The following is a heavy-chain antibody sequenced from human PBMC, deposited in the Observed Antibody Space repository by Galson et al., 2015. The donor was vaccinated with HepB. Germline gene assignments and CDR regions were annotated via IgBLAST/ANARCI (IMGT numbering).Heavy chain of an antibody. CDR2: ISYDGSNK. CDR3: ARKKAPAGYHYFFGWDG. J-gene: IGHJ6*02. D-gene: IGHD6-13*01. CDR1: GFTLNDYD. V-gene: IGHV3-30*04. Sequence: SLRLSCAASGFTLNDYDVHWVRQAPGKGLEWVAVISYDGSNKKYADSVKGRFTISRDDSKNTLHLQLNSLRAEDTGVYYCARKKAPAGYHYFFGWDGGGQAATVSVS.